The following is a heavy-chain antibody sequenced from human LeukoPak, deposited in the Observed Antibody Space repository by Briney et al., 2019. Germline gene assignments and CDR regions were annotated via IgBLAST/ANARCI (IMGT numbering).Heavy chain of an antibody. CDR3: ARVGTAH. V-gene: IGHV4-34*01. CDR1: GGSFSGYY. J-gene: IGHJ4*02. Sequence: PSETLSLTCAVYGGSFSGYYWSWIRQPPGKGLEWIGEINHSGSTNYNPSLKSRVTISVDTSKNQFSLKLSPVTAADTAVYYCARVGTAHWGQGTLVTVSS. CDR2: INHSGST.